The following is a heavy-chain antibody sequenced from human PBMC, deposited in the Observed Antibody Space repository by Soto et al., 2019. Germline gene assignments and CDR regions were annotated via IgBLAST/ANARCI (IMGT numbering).Heavy chain of an antibody. CDR1: GFTFSSYA. D-gene: IGHD6-19*01. Sequence: GGSLRLSCAASGFTFSSYAMSWVRQAPGKGLEWVSVISGSGGSTYDADSVKGRFTISRDNSKNTLYLQMNSLRAEDTAVFYCARRSSGWYFDYWGQGNVVTVSS. J-gene: IGHJ4*02. V-gene: IGHV3-23*01. CDR2: ISGSGGST. CDR3: ARRSSGWYFDY.